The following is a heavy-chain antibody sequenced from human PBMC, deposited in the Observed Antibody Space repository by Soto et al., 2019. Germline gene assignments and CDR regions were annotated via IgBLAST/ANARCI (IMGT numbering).Heavy chain of an antibody. CDR2: INHSGVT. J-gene: IGHJ4*02. CDR3: ARGGTDPHYGDYAFDF. Sequence: QVQLQQWGAGVLRSSETLSLTCAVYGGSLSGYHWSWIRQPPGKGLQWIGEINHSGVTSKTPSLARXAXIXXDTSKNQFSLKLNSVTAADTAVYYCARGGTDPHYGDYAFDFWGLGTLVTVSS. CDR1: GGSLSGYH. V-gene: IGHV4-34*04. D-gene: IGHD4-17*01.